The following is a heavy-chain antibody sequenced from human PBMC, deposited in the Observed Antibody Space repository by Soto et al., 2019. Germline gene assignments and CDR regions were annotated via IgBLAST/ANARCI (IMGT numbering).Heavy chain of an antibody. CDR3: ARSGIIVVVPAATHNWFDP. CDR2: TYYRSKWYN. J-gene: IGHJ5*02. D-gene: IGHD2-2*01. Sequence: KQSQTLSLTCAISGDSVSSNSAAWTWIRQSPSRGLEWLGRTYYRSKWYNDYAVSVKSRITINPDTSKNQFSLQLNSVTPEDTAVYYCARSGIIVVVPAATHNWFDPWGQGTLVTVSS. CDR1: GDSVSSNSAA. V-gene: IGHV6-1*01.